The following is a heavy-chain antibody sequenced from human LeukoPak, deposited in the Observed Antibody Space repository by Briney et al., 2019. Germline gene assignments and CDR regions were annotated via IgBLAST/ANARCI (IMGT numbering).Heavy chain of an antibody. CDR1: GFTLSSYG. CDR2: ISSSSSYI. Sequence: GGSLRLSCAASGFTLSSYGMNWVRQAPGKGLEWVSSISSSSSYIYYADSMKGRFTISRDNAKNSLYLQMNSLRAEDTAVYYCARVEGNIVTTTEGYFDYWGQGTLVTVSS. V-gene: IGHV3-21*01. CDR3: ARVEGNIVTTTEGYFDY. J-gene: IGHJ4*02. D-gene: IGHD5-12*01.